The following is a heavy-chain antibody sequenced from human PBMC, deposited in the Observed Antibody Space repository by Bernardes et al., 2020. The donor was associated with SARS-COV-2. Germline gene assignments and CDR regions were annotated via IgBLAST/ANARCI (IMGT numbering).Heavy chain of an antibody. D-gene: IGHD3-3*01. Sequence: GGSLRLSCAASGFTFTKYDMSWVRQAPGKGLEWVSGISGSGNTTYYADSVKGRFPISRDNSKNTLFLQMDSLRAEDTAVYYCAKDDDRPLFGAPGFDSWGQGTLVTVSS. CDR3: AKDDDRPLFGAPGFDS. CDR1: GFTFTKYD. V-gene: IGHV3-23*01. J-gene: IGHJ4*02. CDR2: ISGSGNTT.